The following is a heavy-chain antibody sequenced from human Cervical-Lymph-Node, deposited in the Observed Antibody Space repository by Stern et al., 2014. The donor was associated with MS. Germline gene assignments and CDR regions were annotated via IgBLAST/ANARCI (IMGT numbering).Heavy chain of an antibody. V-gene: IGHV4-4*02. CDR3: ARERQQYCNSEGCSYWYFDL. Sequence: QVQLVESGPGLVKPSGTLSLTCAVSGGSVSSTNWWSWVRQSPGKGLEWIGNIYHSGASNYRPSLRSRFSISLDNSKNHLSLHLTSVTAADTAVYYCARERQQYCNSEGCSYWYFDLWARGTLVTVSS. CDR1: GGSVSSTNW. J-gene: IGHJ2*01. CDR2: IYHSGAS. D-gene: IGHD2/OR15-2a*01.